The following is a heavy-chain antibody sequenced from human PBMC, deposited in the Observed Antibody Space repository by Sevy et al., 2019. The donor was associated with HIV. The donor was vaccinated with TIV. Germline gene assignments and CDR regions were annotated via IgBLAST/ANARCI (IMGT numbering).Heavy chain of an antibody. Sequence: GGSLRLSCVASGLSFRSYELNWVRQAPGKGLQWISYISTGGGTIFYADSVKGRFTISRDNAKNSVFLQMNSLRAEDTAVYYCAKDIAIVVGEAFDIWGQGTMVTVSS. V-gene: IGHV3-48*03. CDR3: AKDIAIVVGEAFDI. J-gene: IGHJ3*02. D-gene: IGHD3-22*01. CDR1: GLSFRSYE. CDR2: ISTGGGTI.